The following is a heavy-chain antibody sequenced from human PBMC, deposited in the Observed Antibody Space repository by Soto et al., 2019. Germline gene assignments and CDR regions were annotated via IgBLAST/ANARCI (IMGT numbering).Heavy chain of an antibody. Sequence: SATLSITCTGSGGSISSYYWSWIRQPPGKGLEWIGYIYYSGSTNYNPSLKSRVTISVDTSKNQFSLKLSSVTAEDTAVYYCTTAAMIVVVPTWGQGTLVTVSS. V-gene: IGHV4-59*01. CDR1: GGSISSYY. D-gene: IGHD3-22*01. J-gene: IGHJ5*02. CDR3: TTAAMIVVVPT. CDR2: IYYSGST.